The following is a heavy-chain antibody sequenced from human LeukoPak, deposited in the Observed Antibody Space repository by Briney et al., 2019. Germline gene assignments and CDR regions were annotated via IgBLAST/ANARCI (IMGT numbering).Heavy chain of an antibody. J-gene: IGHJ4*02. V-gene: IGHV4-34*01. Sequence: SETLSLTCAVYGGSFSGYYWSWIRQPPGKGLEWIGGINHSGSTNYNPSLKSRVTISVDTSKNQFSLKLSSVTAADTAVYYCATQYYYDSSGYYSSFDYWGQGTLVTVSS. CDR1: GGSFSGYY. CDR2: INHSGST. CDR3: ATQYYYDSSGYYSSFDY. D-gene: IGHD3-22*01.